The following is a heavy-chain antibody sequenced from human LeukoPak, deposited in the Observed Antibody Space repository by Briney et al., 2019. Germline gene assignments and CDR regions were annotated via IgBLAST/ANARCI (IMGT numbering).Heavy chain of an antibody. CDR2: INHSGST. CDR1: GGSFSGYY. Sequence: PSETLSLTCAVYGGSFSGYYWSWIRQPPGKGLEWIGEINHSGSTNYNPSLKSRVTISVDTSKNQFSLKLSSVTAADTAVYYCARRKKTTLPPRGGAFDIWGQGTMVTVSS. J-gene: IGHJ3*02. D-gene: IGHD3-10*01. V-gene: IGHV4-34*01. CDR3: ARRKKTTLPPRGGAFDI.